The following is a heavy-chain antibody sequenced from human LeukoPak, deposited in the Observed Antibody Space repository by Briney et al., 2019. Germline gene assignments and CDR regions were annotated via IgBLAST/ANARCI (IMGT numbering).Heavy chain of an antibody. CDR3: ARVGSSGSYNEDY. D-gene: IGHD1-26*01. J-gene: IGHJ4*02. Sequence: GGSLRLSCAASGFTFSSYSMNWVRQAPWKGLEWVSSISSSSSYIYYADSVKGRFTISRDNAKNSLYLQMNTLRAEDTAVYYCARVGSSGSYNEDYWGQGTLVTVSS. CDR1: GFTFSSYS. CDR2: ISSSSSYI. V-gene: IGHV3-21*01.